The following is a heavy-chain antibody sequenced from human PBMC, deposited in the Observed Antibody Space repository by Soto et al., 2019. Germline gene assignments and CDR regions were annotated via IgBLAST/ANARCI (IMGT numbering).Heavy chain of an antibody. CDR3: ARGITGTTSWFDP. CDR2: IIPILGTA. J-gene: IGHJ5*02. Sequence: SVKVSCKASGGTFSSYAISWVRQAPGQGLEWMGGIIPILGTANYAQKFQGRVTITADKSTSTAYMELSSLRSEDTAVYYCARGITGTTSWFDPWGQGTLVTVSS. D-gene: IGHD1-7*01. V-gene: IGHV1-69*10. CDR1: GGTFSSYA.